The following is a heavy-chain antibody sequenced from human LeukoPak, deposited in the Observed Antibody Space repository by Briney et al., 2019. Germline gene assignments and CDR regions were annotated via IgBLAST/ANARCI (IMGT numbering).Heavy chain of an antibody. J-gene: IGHJ6*02. V-gene: IGHV3-9*01. D-gene: IGHD2-15*01. CDR2: ISWNSGSI. CDR1: GFTFDESA. CDR3: AKGGYCNGGSCYGMDV. Sequence: HPGGSLRLSCAASGFTFDESAMHWVRQAPGKGLEWVSGISWNSGSIAYADSVKGRFTISRDNAKSSLYLQMNSLRAEDTALYYCAKGGYCNGGSCYGMDVWGQGTTVTVSS.